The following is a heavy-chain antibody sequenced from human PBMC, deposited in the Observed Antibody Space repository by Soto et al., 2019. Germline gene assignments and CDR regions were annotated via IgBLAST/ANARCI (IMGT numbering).Heavy chain of an antibody. CDR2: INHSGST. V-gene: IGHV4-34*01. Sequence: SETLSLTCAVQGGSFIGYYWSWIRQPPGKGLEWIGEINHSGSTNYNPSLKSRVTISVDTSKNQFSLKLSSVTAADTAVYYCERMRGYSHGYEVRYWGPGTLVTVSS. D-gene: IGHD5-18*01. J-gene: IGHJ4*02. CDR1: GGSFIGYY. CDR3: ERMRGYSHGYEVRY.